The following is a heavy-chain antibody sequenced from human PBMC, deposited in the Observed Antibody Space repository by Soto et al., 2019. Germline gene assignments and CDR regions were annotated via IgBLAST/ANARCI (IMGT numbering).Heavy chain of an antibody. D-gene: IGHD3-16*01. CDR1: GFTFSSYS. CDR2: ISSSSSTI. CDR3: ARDLTRGEDWFDP. V-gene: IGHV3-48*01. J-gene: IGHJ5*02. Sequence: EVQLVESGGGLVQPGGSLRLSCAASGFTFSSYSMNWVRQAPGKGLEWVSYISSSSSTIYYADSVKGRFTISRDNAKNSLYLQMNSLRAEDTAVYYCARDLTRGEDWFDPWGQGTLVTVSS.